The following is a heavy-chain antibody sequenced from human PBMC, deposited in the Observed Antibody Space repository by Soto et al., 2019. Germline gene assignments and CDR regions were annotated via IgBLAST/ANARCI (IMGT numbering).Heavy chain of an antibody. CDR1: EFTFSNYA. J-gene: IGHJ4*02. CDR2: ISDNGGTT. D-gene: IGHD3-3*01. V-gene: IGHV3-23*01. Sequence: GGSLRLSCAASEFTFSNYAMSWVRQAPGKGLEWVSSISDNGGTTYYADSVKGRFTISRDNAKNTLYLQMNSLRAEDTAVYYCSMELLFLEHLAYWGQGTLVTVSS. CDR3: SMELLFLEHLAY.